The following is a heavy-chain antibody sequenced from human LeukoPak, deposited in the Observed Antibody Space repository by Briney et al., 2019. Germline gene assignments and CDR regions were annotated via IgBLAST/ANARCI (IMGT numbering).Heavy chain of an antibody. CDR2: ISYDGSNK. CDR3: AKEVHSRNGQWPSDYFDY. D-gene: IGHD6-19*01. V-gene: IGHV3-30-3*01. Sequence: GRSLRLSCAASGFTFSSYAMHWVRQAPGKGLEWVAVISYDGSNKYYADSVKGRFTISRDNSKNTLYLQMNSLRAEDTAVYYCAKEVHSRNGQWPSDYFDYWGQGTLVTVSS. CDR1: GFTFSSYA. J-gene: IGHJ4*02.